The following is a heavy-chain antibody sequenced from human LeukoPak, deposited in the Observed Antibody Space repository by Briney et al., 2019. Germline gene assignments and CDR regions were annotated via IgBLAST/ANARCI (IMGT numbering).Heavy chain of an antibody. CDR3: ARVGTMTTVTTLGY. V-gene: IGHV1-46*01. Sequence: ASVKVSCKASGGTFSSYAISWVRQAPGQGLEWMGIINPSGGSTSYAQEFQGRVTMARDTSTSTVYMELSSLRSEDTAVYYCARVGTMTTVTTLGYWGQGTLVTVSS. J-gene: IGHJ4*02. CDR2: INPSGGST. CDR1: GGTFSSYA. D-gene: IGHD4-17*01.